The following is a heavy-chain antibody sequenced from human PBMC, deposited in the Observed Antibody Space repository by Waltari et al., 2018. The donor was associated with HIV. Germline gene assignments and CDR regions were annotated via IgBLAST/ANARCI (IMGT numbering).Heavy chain of an antibody. CDR3: ARVGATNLANAFDI. D-gene: IGHD1-26*01. CDR1: GGSISSYY. Sequence: QVQLQESGPGLVKPSETLSLTCTVSGGSISSYYWRWIRQPAGKGLEWIGRIYTSGSTNYNPSLKSRVTMSVDTSKNQFSLKLSSVTAADTAVYYCARVGATNLANAFDIWGQGTMVTVSS. J-gene: IGHJ3*02. V-gene: IGHV4-4*07. CDR2: IYTSGST.